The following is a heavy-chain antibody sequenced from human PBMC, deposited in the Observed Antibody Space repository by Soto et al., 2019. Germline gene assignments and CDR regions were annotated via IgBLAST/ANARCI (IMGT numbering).Heavy chain of an antibody. D-gene: IGHD3-22*01. CDR3: AKEWVYDSSGWSFDY. J-gene: IGHJ4*02. CDR2: ISGSGANT. CDR1: GFTFSSYA. Sequence: GGSLRLSCAASGFTFSSYAMSWVRQAPGKGLEWVSSISGSGANTYYTDSVKGRFTISRDNSKNTLYLQMNSLRAEDTAVYYCAKEWVYDSSGWSFDYWGQGTLVTVSS. V-gene: IGHV3-23*01.